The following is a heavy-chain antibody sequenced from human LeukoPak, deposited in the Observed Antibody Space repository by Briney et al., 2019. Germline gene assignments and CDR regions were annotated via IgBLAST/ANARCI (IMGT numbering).Heavy chain of an antibody. CDR2: IYTGGYT. CDR3: ARDLKYEGTGLVH. D-gene: IGHD3/OR15-3a*01. V-gene: IGHV3-66*01. CDR1: GFTVSSTF. Sequence: GGSLRLSCAASGFTVSSTFMTWVRQAPGQGLDWVSVIYTGGYTDYADSVKGRFTISRDNSRNTVDLQMNSPTAEDTAVYYCARDLKYEGTGLVHWGQGTLVTVSS. J-gene: IGHJ4*02.